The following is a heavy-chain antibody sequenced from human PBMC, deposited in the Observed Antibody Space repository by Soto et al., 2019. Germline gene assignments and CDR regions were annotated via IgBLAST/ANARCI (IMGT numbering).Heavy chain of an antibody. CDR2: ISYDGSNK. V-gene: IGHV3-30-3*01. CDR3: ARELSSIEQPDQYDYGDYNAGSDY. D-gene: IGHD4-17*01. CDR1: GFTFSSYA. Sequence: GGSLRLSCAASGFTFSSYAMHWVRQAPGKGLEWVAVISYDGSNKYYADSVKGRFTISRDNSKNTLYLQMNSLRAEDTAVYYCARELSSIEQPDQYDYGDYNAGSDYWGQGTLVTVSS. J-gene: IGHJ4*02.